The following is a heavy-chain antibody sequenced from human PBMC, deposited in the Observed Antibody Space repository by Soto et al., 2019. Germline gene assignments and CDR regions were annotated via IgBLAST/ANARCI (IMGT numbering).Heavy chain of an antibody. Sequence: SETLSLTCTVSNGSVSSSSYYWGWIRQPPGKGLEWIGTIYDSLNTYYNPSLRSRVTISVDTSKTQFSLRLGSVTATDTAFYYCARHAHADLYQPFDHWGQGSLVTVSS. J-gene: IGHJ4*02. CDR3: ARHAHADLYQPFDH. CDR1: NGSVSSSSYY. CDR2: IYDSLNT. V-gene: IGHV4-39*01. D-gene: IGHD2-2*01.